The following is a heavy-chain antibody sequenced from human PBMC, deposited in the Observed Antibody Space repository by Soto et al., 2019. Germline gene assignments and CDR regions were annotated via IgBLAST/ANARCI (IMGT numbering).Heavy chain of an antibody. CDR3: ARDISISPGIAAAGNWFDP. D-gene: IGHD6-13*01. CDR2: IYTSGST. V-gene: IGHV4-4*07. Sequence: SETLSLTCTVSGGSISSYYWSWIRQPAGKGLEWIGRIYTSGSTNYNPSLKSRVTMPVDTSKNQFSLKLSSVTAADTAVYYCARDISISPGIAAAGNWFDPWGQGTLVTVSS. J-gene: IGHJ5*02. CDR1: GGSISSYY.